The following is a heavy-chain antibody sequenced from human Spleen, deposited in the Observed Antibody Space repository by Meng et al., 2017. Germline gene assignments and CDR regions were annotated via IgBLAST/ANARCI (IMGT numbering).Heavy chain of an antibody. CDR2: INPISGTA. J-gene: IGHJ4*02. CDR3: ASDTTSWDFNY. CDR1: GYTFTGHH. D-gene: IGHD1-14*01. Sequence: ASVKVSCKASGYTFTGHHMHWVRQAPGQGLEWMGWINPISGTAKYAQKFQGRVTMTRDTSISTGYMELSSLRSDDTAMYYCASDTTSWDFNYWGQGTLVTVSS. V-gene: IGHV1-2*02.